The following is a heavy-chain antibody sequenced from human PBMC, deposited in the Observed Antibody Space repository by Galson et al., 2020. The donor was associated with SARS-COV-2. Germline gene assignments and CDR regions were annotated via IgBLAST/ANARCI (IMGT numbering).Heavy chain of an antibody. CDR1: GFSLRASGMC. V-gene: IGHV2-70*11. D-gene: IGHD6-19*01. Sequence: ESGPTLVKPTQTLTLPCTFSGFSLRASGMCVNWIRQPPGKALEWLARIDWDDDEYYNTSLKARLTISKDTSKNQVVLTMTNMDPVDTATYYCARIDSSGCRGNYWGQGTLVTVSS. J-gene: IGHJ4*02. CDR3: ARIDSSGCRGNY. CDR2: IDWDDDE.